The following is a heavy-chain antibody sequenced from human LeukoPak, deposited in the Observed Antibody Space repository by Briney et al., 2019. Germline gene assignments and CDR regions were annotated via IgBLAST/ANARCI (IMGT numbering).Heavy chain of an antibody. CDR2: IYYSGST. J-gene: IGHJ5*02. CDR3: ARRGSGRGNWFDP. CDR1: GDSISSSSYY. Sequence: SETLSLTCTVSGDSISSSSYYWGWIRQPPGKGLEWIGSIYYSGSTYYNPSLKSRVTISVDTSKNQFSLKLSSVTAADTAVYYCARRGSGRGNWFDPWGQGTLVTVSS. V-gene: IGHV4-39*01. D-gene: IGHD3-10*01.